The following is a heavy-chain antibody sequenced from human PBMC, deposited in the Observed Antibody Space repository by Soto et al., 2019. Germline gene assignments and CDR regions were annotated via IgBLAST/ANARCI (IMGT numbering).Heavy chain of an antibody. Sequence: PGGSLRLSCAASGFAFSTYGMHWVRQAPGKGLEWVAIISHDGSNQYYADSVKGRFTISRDKSKNTLYLQMNSLRAEDTAVYYCAKGLSVVVGSLAFDIWGQGTAVTVSS. CDR2: ISHDGSNQ. D-gene: IGHD2-15*01. CDR3: AKGLSVVVGSLAFDI. V-gene: IGHV3-30*18. J-gene: IGHJ3*02. CDR1: GFAFSTYG.